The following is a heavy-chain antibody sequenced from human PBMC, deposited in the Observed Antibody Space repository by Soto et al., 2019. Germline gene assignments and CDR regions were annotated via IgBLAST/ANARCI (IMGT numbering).Heavy chain of an antibody. Sequence: QVQLVQSGAEVKKPGSSVKVSCKASGGTFSSYAISWVRQAPEQGLEWMGGIIPIFGTANYAQKFQGRLTITPDESTSTASIEMKSLRSEDKAEYYCARAGKERHCTTTRCYLYYYSAMDVWGEGSTVSVSS. CDR2: IIPIFGTA. J-gene: IGHJ6*04. V-gene: IGHV1-69*01. CDR1: GGTFSSYA. CDR3: ARAGKERHCTTTRCYLYYYSAMDV. D-gene: IGHD2-2*01.